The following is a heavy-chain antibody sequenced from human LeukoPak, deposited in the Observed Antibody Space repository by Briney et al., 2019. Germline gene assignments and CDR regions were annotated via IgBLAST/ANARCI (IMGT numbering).Heavy chain of an antibody. J-gene: IGHJ4*02. D-gene: IGHD6-13*01. CDR2: ISSSSSYI. CDR1: GFTFSSYS. Sequence: KSGGSLRLSCAASGFTFSSYSMNWVRQAPGKGLEWVSSISSSSSYIYYADSVKGRFTISRDNAKNSLYLQMNSLRAEDTAVYYCARRVYGSSSFDYWGQGTLVTVSS. V-gene: IGHV3-21*01. CDR3: ARRVYGSSSFDY.